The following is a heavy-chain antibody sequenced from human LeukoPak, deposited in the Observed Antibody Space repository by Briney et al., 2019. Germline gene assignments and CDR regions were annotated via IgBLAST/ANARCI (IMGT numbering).Heavy chain of an antibody. V-gene: IGHV1-8*03. CDR1: GYTFTGYD. Sequence: ASVKVSCMASGYTFTGYDINWVRQATGQGLEWMGWMNPNSGNTGYAQKFQGRVTITRNTSISTAYMELSSLRSEDTAVYYCARVLGWFDPWGQGTLVTVSS. CDR2: MNPNSGNT. CDR3: ARVLGWFDP. J-gene: IGHJ5*02.